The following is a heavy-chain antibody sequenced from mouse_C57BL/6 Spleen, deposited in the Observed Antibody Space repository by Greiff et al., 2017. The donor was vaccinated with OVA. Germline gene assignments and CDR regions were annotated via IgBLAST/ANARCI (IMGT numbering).Heavy chain of an antibody. D-gene: IGHD1-1*01. CDR2: IDPETGGT. Sequence: VQGVESGAELVRPGASVTLSCKASGYTFTDYEMHWVKQTPVHGLEWIGAIDPETGGTAYNQKFKGKAILTADKSSSTAYMELRSLTSEESAVYYGTKKGAYGSDYYAMDYWGQGTSVTVSS. V-gene: IGHV1-15*01. CDR3: TKKGAYGSDYYAMDY. CDR1: GYTFTDYE. J-gene: IGHJ4*01.